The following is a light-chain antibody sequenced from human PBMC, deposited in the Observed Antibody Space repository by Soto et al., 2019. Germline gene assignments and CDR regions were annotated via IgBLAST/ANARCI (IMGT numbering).Light chain of an antibody. CDR3: QQYYSYPWT. J-gene: IGKJ1*01. CDR2: AAS. CDR1: QTISSW. V-gene: IGKV1-5*01. Sequence: DIQMTQSPSTLSASVVYRFTITCRASQTISSWLAWYQQKPGKAPKLLIYAASTLQSGVPSRFSGSGSETDFTLTISSLQPDDFATYYCQQYYSYPWTFGQGTTVDIK.